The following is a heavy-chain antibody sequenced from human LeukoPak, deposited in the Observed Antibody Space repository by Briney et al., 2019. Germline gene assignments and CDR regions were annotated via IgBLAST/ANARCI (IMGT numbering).Heavy chain of an antibody. J-gene: IGHJ4*02. D-gene: IGHD2-2*01. V-gene: IGHV3-23*01. CDR3: SKGGYCSSTSCYGYFDS. CDR1: GFTFSSNA. Sequence: GGSLRLSCVASGFTFSSNAMSWVRQAPGKGLEWVSAISISGGSTYYGESVKGRFTIARDNSENTVCLQMHSRRVEDKAVYYCSKGGYCSSTSCYGYFDSWGQGTLVTVSS. CDR2: ISISGGST.